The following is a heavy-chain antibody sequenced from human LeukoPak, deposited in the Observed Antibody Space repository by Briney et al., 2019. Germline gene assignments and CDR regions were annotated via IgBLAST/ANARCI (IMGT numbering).Heavy chain of an antibody. Sequence: PSGTLSLTCAVSGGSFSSNNWWSWVRQPPGKGLEWIGEIYHSGSSNHNPSLKSRVTISLDKSNNQFSLTLSSVTAADTAVYYCARHADWNYGGYYFDNWGQGALVTVSS. CDR2: IYHSGSS. J-gene: IGHJ4*02. CDR3: ARHADWNYGGYYFDN. D-gene: IGHD1-7*01. CDR1: GGSFSSNNW. V-gene: IGHV4-4*02.